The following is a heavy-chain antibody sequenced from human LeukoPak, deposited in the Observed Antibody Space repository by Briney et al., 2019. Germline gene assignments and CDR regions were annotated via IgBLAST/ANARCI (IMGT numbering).Heavy chain of an antibody. CDR2: IIPIFGTA. J-gene: IGHJ2*01. D-gene: IGHD6-19*01. CDR3: ASSGSGWSPLWYFDL. V-gene: IGHV1-69*06. CDR1: GGTFSSYA. Sequence: ASVKVSCKASGGTFSSYAISWVRQAPGQGLEWMGGIIPIFGTANYTQKFQGRVTITADKSTSTAYMELSSLRSEDTAVYYCASSGSGWSPLWYFDLWGRGTLVTVSS.